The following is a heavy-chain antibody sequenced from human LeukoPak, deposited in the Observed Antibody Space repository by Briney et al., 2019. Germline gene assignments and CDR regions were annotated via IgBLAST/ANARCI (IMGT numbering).Heavy chain of an antibody. CDR3: ARVRSGSWYDAFDI. CDR2: IYSGGST. J-gene: IGHJ3*02. CDR1: GFTVSSNY. D-gene: IGHD6-13*01. Sequence: PGGSLRLYCAASGFTVSSNYMSWVRQAPGKGLEWVSVIYSGGSTYYADSVKGRFTISRDNSKNTLYLQMNSLRAEDTAVYYCARVRSGSWYDAFDIWGQGTMVTVSS. V-gene: IGHV3-66*01.